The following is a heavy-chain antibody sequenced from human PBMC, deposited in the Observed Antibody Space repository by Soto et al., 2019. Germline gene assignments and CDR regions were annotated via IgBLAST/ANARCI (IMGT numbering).Heavy chain of an antibody. D-gene: IGHD2-2*01. J-gene: IGHJ6*02. CDR3: ARDLVLVPAAMPREYYYYGMDV. Sequence: QVQLVESGGGLVKPGGSLRLSCAASGFTFSDYYMSWIRQAPGKGLEWVSYISSIGSTIYYADSVKGRFTISRDNAKNSLYLQMNRLGAEDTAVYYCARDLVLVPAAMPREYYYYGMDVWGQGTTVTVSS. CDR2: ISSIGSTI. CDR1: GFTFSDYY. V-gene: IGHV3-11*01.